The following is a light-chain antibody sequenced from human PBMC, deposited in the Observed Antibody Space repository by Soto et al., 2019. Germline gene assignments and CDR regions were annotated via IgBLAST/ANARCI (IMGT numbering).Light chain of an antibody. Sequence: QSALTQPASVSGSPGQSITISCTGTSSDVGSYKLVSWYQQHPGKAPKLMISEVTKRPSGVSTRFSGSKSGNTASLTISGLQPEDESDHYCCSYAGSNTWVFGGGTKLTVL. J-gene: IGLJ3*02. CDR3: CSYAGSNTWV. CDR2: EVT. CDR1: SSDVGSYKL. V-gene: IGLV2-23*02.